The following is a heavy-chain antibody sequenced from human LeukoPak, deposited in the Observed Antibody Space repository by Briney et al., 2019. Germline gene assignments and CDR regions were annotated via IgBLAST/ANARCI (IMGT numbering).Heavy chain of an antibody. CDR3: ARDRTWGSSSSVDYYYGMDV. D-gene: IGHD6-6*01. Sequence: GGSLRLSCAASGFTFSSYAMHWVRQAPGKGLEWVAVISYDGSNKYYADSVKGRFTISRDNSKNTLYLQMSSLRAEDTAVYYCARDRTWGSSSSVDYYYGMDVWGQGTTVTVSS. V-gene: IGHV3-30-3*01. CDR1: GFTFSSYA. CDR2: ISYDGSNK. J-gene: IGHJ6*02.